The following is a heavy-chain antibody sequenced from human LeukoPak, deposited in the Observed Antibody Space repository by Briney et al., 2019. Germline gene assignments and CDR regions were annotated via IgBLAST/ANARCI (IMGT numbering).Heavy chain of an antibody. Sequence: PGRSLRLSCAASGFTFSSYAMHWVRQAPGKGLEWVAVISYDGSNKYYADSVKGRFTISRDNSKNTLYLQRNSLRAEDTAVYYCARDVKTVTTTPIYYYYYMDVWGKGTTVTVSS. CDR2: ISYDGSNK. CDR1: GFTFSSYA. CDR3: ARDVKTVTTTPIYYYYYMDV. J-gene: IGHJ6*03. V-gene: IGHV3-30-3*01. D-gene: IGHD4-17*01.